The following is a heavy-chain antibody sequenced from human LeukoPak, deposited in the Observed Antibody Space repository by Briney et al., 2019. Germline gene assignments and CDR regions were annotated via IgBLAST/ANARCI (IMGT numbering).Heavy chain of an antibody. V-gene: IGHV3-23*01. CDR3: AKEFYDFWSGYFYGGGPAFDY. D-gene: IGHD3-3*01. Sequence: GGSLRLSCAASGFTFSSYAMSWVRQAPGKGLEWVSAISGSGGSTYYADSVKGRFTISRDNSKNTLYLQMNSLRAGDTAVYYCAKEFYDFWSGYFYGGGPAFDYWGQGTLVTVSS. CDR2: ISGSGGST. CDR1: GFTFSSYA. J-gene: IGHJ4*02.